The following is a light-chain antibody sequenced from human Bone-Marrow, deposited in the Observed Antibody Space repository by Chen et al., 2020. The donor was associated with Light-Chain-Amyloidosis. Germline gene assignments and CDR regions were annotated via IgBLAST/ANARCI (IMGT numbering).Light chain of an antibody. V-gene: IGLV3-25*03. Sequence: SYELTQPPSVSVSPGQTARITCSGDDLPTKYSYWYQQKPGQAPGLVIHRDTERPSGISERFSGSSSGTTAKLTISGFQAEDEADYHCQSADSSGTYEVIFGGGTKLTVL. J-gene: IGLJ2*01. CDR2: RDT. CDR1: DLPTKY. CDR3: QSADSSGTYEVI.